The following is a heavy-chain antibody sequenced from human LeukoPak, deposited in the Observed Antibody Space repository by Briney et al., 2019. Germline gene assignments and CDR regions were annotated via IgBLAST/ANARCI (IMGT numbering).Heavy chain of an antibody. CDR2: LSWNSGSI. D-gene: IGHD4-11*01. J-gene: IGHJ6*03. Sequence: PGRSLRLFCAASGLNFDYYAMHRVRHAQGQVLPLVSGLSWNSGSIGYADSVKGRFTISRDNAKNSLYLQMNSLRAEDTALYYCAKPPSKYYYYYYMDVWGKGTTVTVSS. CDR1: GLNFDYYA. CDR3: AKPPSKYYYYYYMDV. V-gene: IGHV3-9*01.